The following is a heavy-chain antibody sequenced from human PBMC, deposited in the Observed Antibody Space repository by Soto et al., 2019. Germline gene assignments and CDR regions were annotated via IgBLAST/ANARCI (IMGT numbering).Heavy chain of an antibody. Sequence: EVQLLESGGGLVQPGGSLRLSCAASGFTFSSYAMSWVRQAPGKGLEWVSAISGSGGSTYYADSVKGRFTISRDNSKNTLYLKMNSLRAEDTAVYYCAKAKVGVKHTLEYCSGGSCYSYYYYGMDVWGQGTTVTVSS. J-gene: IGHJ6*02. V-gene: IGHV3-23*01. CDR3: AKAKVGVKHTLEYCSGGSCYSYYYYGMDV. CDR1: GFTFSSYA. CDR2: ISGSGGST. D-gene: IGHD2-15*01.